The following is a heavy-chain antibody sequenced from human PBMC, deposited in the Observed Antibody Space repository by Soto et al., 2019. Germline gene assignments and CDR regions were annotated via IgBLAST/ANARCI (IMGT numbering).Heavy chain of an antibody. CDR2: IWYDGSNK. CDR1: GFTFSSYG. V-gene: IGHV3-33*01. D-gene: IGHD1-7*01. J-gene: IGHJ6*02. CDR3: ARGFARITGTFSFDYYYYGMDV. Sequence: PGGSLRLSCAASGFTFSSYGMHWVRQAPGKGLEWVAVIWYDGSNKYYADSVKGRFTISRDNSKNTLYLQMNSLRAEDTAVYYCARGFARITGTFSFDYYYYGMDVWGQGTTVTVSS.